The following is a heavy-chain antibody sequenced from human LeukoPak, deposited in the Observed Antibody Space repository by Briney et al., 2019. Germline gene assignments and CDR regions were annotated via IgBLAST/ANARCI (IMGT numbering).Heavy chain of an antibody. V-gene: IGHV3-7*03. D-gene: IGHD6-19*01. Sequence: GGSLRLSCAASGFTFSSYWMSWVRQAPGKGLEWVANIKQDGSVKNYVGSVKGRFTISRDNAKNSLYLQMNSLRAEDTAVYYCARDQSDSSGWYYFDYWGQGTLVTVSS. CDR2: IKQDGSVK. CDR3: ARDQSDSSGWYYFDY. CDR1: GFTFSSYW. J-gene: IGHJ4*02.